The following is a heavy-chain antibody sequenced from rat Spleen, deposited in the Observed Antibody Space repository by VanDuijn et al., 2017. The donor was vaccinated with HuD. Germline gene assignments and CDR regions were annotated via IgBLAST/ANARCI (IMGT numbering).Heavy chain of an antibody. Sequence: EVQLVESGGGLVQPGRSLKLTCEASGFTFNNYWMTWIRQAPGKGLEWVATITHIGGITYYPDSVKGRFTISRDNAKSTLYRQMNSRRSEDTATYYVTREAWVPDYWGQGVKVSITS. CDR1: GFTFNNYW. CDR2: ITHIGGIT. V-gene: IGHV5-31*01. D-gene: IGHD1-7*01. J-gene: IGHJ2*01. CDR3: TREAWVPDY.